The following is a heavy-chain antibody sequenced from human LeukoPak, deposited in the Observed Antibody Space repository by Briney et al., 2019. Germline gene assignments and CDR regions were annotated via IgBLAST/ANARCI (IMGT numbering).Heavy chain of an antibody. CDR1: GFTFRNYA. CDR3: AKALNYWYFDL. CDR2: ISDSGGRI. J-gene: IGHJ2*01. Sequence: PGGSLRLSCEASGFTFRNYAMSWVRQAPGKGLEWVSVISDSGGRIYYADSVKGRFTISRDSSKNTLYLQMNSLRAEDTATYYCAKALNYWYFDLWGRGNLVTVSS. V-gene: IGHV3-23*01.